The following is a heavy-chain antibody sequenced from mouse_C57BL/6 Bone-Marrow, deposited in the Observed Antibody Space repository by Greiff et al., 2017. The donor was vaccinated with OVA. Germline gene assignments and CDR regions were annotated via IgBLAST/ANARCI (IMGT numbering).Heavy chain of an antibody. CDR3: ARIYYDYDEVDY. CDR1: GYTFSDYY. D-gene: IGHD2-4*01. V-gene: IGHV1-26*01. Sequence: EVQLLQSGPELVKPGASVKISCKASGYTFSDYYMNWVQQSPGKRLEWIGDINPNNGGTSYNQKLKGKATLTVDKSSSTDYMELRSLTSEDSAVYYCARIYYDYDEVDYWGKGTTLTVSS. J-gene: IGHJ2*01. CDR2: INPNNGGT.